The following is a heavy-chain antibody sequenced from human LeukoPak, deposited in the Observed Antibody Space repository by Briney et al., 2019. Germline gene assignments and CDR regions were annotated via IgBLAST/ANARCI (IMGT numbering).Heavy chain of an antibody. V-gene: IGHV4-34*01. CDR3: ARDREYSYGNYFDY. CDR1: GGSFSGYY. J-gene: IGHJ4*02. CDR2: INHSGST. Sequence: SETLSLTCAVYGGSFSGYYWSWIRQPPGKGLEWIGEINHSGSTNYNPSLKSRVTISVDTSKNQFSLKLSSVTAADTAVYYCARDREYSYGNYFDYWGQGTLVTVSS. D-gene: IGHD5-18*01.